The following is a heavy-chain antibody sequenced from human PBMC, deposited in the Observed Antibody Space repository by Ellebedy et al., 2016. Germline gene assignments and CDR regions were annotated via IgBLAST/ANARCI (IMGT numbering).Heavy chain of an antibody. D-gene: IGHD6-13*01. V-gene: IGHV3-53*01. CDR1: GFIFSNYW. Sequence: GESLKISCAASGFIFSNYWMHWVRQAPGKGLEWVSVIYSGGSTYYADSVKGRFTISRDNSKNTLYLQMNSLRAEDTAVYYCARDIRIAAAGGDYYYYYGMDVWGQGTTVTVSS. CDR2: IYSGGST. CDR3: ARDIRIAAAGGDYYYYYGMDV. J-gene: IGHJ6*02.